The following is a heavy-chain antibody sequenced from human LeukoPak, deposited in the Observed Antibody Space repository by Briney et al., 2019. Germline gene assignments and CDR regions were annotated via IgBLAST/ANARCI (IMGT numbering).Heavy chain of an antibody. V-gene: IGHV3-30*04. CDR2: ISYDGSNK. Sequence: GGSLRLSCAASGFTFSSYAMHWVRQAPGKGLEWVAVISYDGSNKYYADSVKGRFTISRDNARNSLYLQMNNLRGEDTAIYYCARDAGNSGYGRDLWGQGTLVTVSS. J-gene: IGHJ5*02. CDR1: GFTFSSYA. D-gene: IGHD5-12*01. CDR3: ARDAGNSGYGRDL.